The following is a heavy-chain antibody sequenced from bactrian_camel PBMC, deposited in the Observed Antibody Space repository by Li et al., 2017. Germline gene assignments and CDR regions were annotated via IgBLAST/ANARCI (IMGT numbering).Heavy chain of an antibody. CDR2: HGDEGTI. Sequence: HVQLVESGGGSVQPGGSLRLSCAASGFTFSNYWVNWVRQAPGKGLEWVLGHGDEGTIHYSDSVKGRFTSSREDAQNTVWLQMNSLAPEDTAVYYCAAGRGVAATSGAYNYWGQGTQVTVS. D-gene: IGHD3*01. CDR3: AAGRGVAATSGAYNY. J-gene: IGHJ4*01. V-gene: IGHV3S6*01. CDR1: GFTFSNYW.